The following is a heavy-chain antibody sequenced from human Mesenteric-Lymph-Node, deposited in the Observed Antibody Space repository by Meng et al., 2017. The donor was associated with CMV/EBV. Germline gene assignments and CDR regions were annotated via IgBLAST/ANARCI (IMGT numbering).Heavy chain of an antibody. J-gene: IGHJ4*02. CDR1: GYTFTSYD. D-gene: IGHD4-23*01. CDR3: IRGTVTPY. Sequence: ASVKVSCKASGYTFTSYDINWVRQAAGRGLEWMGWMNPNSGNMGFAQKFQGRVTMTRNTSISTVYMELSSLRSEDTAVYYCIRGTVTPYWGQGTLVTVSS. CDR2: MNPNSGNM. V-gene: IGHV1-8*01.